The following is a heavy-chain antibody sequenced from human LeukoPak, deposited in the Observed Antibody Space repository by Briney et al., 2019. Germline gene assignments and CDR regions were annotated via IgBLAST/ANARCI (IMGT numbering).Heavy chain of an antibody. V-gene: IGHV3-7*01. Sequence: GGSLRLSCAASGFAFSSYWMSWVRQAPGKGLEWVANIKQDGSEKYYVDSVKGRFTISRDNAKNSLYLQMNSLRAEDTAVYYCARDHIMGYDFSSGYYPWGQGTLVTVSS. D-gene: IGHD3-3*01. CDR1: GFAFSSYW. J-gene: IGHJ5*02. CDR2: IKQDGSEK. CDR3: ARDHIMGYDFSSGYYP.